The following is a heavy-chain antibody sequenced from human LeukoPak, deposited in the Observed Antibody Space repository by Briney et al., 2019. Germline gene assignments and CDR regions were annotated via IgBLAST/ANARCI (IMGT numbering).Heavy chain of an antibody. V-gene: IGHV3-48*04. J-gene: IGHJ4*02. CDR1: EFTFSNYN. D-gene: IGHD2-2*01. Sequence: GGSLRLSCVASEFTFSNYNMNWVRQAPGKGLEWLSCISTSSSTMYYADSVKGRFTISRDNAKNSLYLQMNSLRAEDTAVYFCARGGTSRPTDYWGQGTLVTVSS. CDR3: ARGGTSRPTDY. CDR2: ISTSSSTM.